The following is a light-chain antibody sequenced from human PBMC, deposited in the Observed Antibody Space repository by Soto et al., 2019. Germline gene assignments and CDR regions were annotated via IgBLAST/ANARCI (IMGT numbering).Light chain of an antibody. CDR1: QSINDK. Sequence: ETVMTQSPATLSLSPGERATFSCRASQSINDKVAWYQHKPSQGPRLLIYGASTRATGLPARFSGSGSGTDFTLTISRLESEDFAVYYCQQYNYWPATFGQGTKVEVK. J-gene: IGKJ1*01. V-gene: IGKV3-15*01. CDR3: QQYNYWPAT. CDR2: GAS.